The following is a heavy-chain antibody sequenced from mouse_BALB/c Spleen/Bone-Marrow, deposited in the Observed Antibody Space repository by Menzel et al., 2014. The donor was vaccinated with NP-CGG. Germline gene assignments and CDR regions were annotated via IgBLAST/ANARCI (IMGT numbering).Heavy chain of an antibody. V-gene: IGHV1S81*02. D-gene: IGHD3-3*01. Sequence: VKLVESGAELVKPGASVKLSCKSSGYTFTSYYMYWVKQRPGQGLEWIGGINPSNGGTNFNEKFKSKATLTVDKSSSTAYMQLSSLTPEDSAVYYCTREGTFFAYWGQGTLVTVSA. J-gene: IGHJ3*01. CDR3: TREGTFFAY. CDR1: GYTFTSYY. CDR2: INPSNGGT.